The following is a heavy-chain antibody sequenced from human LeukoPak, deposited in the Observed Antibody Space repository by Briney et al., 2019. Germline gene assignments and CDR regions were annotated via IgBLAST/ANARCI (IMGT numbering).Heavy chain of an antibody. J-gene: IGHJ3*02. Sequence: SETLSLTCTVSGGSISSSYWTYIRQSAGKGLEWIGRIYTSGSTNYNPSLKRRVTMSVDTSKNQFSLKLSSVTAADTAVYYCARGISQWLEQDAFDIWGQGTMVTVSS. CDR1: GGSISSSY. D-gene: IGHD6-19*01. CDR2: IYTSGST. CDR3: ARGISQWLEQDAFDI. V-gene: IGHV4-4*07.